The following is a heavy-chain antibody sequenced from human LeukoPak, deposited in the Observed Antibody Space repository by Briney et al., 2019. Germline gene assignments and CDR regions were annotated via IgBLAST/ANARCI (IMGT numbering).Heavy chain of an antibody. J-gene: IGHJ4*02. V-gene: IGHV4-39*01. Sequence: KPSETLSLTCTVSGGSISSSNYYWGWIRQPPGKGLEWIGSIYYSGSTYYNPSLKSRVTISVDTSKNQFSLKLSSVTAADTAVYYCATRRIVVTIDYWGQGTLVTVSS. CDR1: GGSISSSNYY. D-gene: IGHD5-12*01. CDR3: ATRRIVVTIDY. CDR2: IYYSGST.